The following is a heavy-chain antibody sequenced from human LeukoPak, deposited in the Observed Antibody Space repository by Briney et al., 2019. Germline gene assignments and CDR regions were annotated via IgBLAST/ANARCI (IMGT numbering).Heavy chain of an antibody. CDR2: IRYGGFDK. J-gene: IGHJ4*02. D-gene: IGHD3-10*01. Sequence: GGSLRLSCAASVFIFSSYVMHWVRQAPGKGLEWVAFIRYGGFDKYYADSVKGRFTISRDNSKNTLYLHMNSLRAEDTAMYYCAKKGYYASGSYFDYWGQGTLVTVSS. CDR3: AKKGYYASGSYFDY. V-gene: IGHV3-30*02. CDR1: VFIFSSYV.